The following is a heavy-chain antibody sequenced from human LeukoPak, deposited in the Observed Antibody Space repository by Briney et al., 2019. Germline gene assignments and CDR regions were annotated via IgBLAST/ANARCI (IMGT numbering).Heavy chain of an antibody. CDR2: IYTSGST. V-gene: IGHV4-61*02. D-gene: IGHD3-16*01. CDR1: GGSISSGSYY. Sequence: SQTLSLTCTVSGGSISSGSYYWTWLRQPAGTGLEWIGRIYTSGSTNYNPSLKSRVTISIDTSKNQFSLTLNSVTAADTAVYYCARAHYVSPDNWGQGTLVTVSS. CDR3: ARAHYVSPDN. J-gene: IGHJ4*02.